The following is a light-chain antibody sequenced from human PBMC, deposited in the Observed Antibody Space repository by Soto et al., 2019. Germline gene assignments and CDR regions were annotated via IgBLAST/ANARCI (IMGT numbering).Light chain of an antibody. Sequence: EIVLTQSPATLSLSPGERATLSCRASQSVSSYLAWYQQKPGQAPRLLIYDASNRATGIPVRFSGSGSGTDFTLTISSLEPEDFAVYYCHQRSNWPPTFGQGTKVEIK. CDR3: HQRSNWPPT. J-gene: IGKJ1*01. CDR2: DAS. CDR1: QSVSSY. V-gene: IGKV3-11*01.